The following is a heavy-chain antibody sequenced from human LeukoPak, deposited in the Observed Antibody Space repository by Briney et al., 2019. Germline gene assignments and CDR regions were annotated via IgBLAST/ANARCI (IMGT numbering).Heavy chain of an antibody. CDR1: GFTFSSYS. Sequence: PGGSLRLSCAASGFTFSSYSMNWVRQAPGKGLEWVSSISSSSSYIYYADSVKGRFTISRDNAKNSLHLQMNSLRAEDTAVYYCARSIAAAPIRYYYYGMDVWGQGTTVTVSS. CDR2: ISSSSSYI. V-gene: IGHV3-21*04. D-gene: IGHD6-13*01. CDR3: ARSIAAAPIRYYYYGMDV. J-gene: IGHJ6*02.